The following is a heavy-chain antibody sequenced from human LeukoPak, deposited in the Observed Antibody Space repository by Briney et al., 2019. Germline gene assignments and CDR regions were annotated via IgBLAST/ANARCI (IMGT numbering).Heavy chain of an antibody. CDR2: IKQDGSEK. Sequence: GGSLRLSCAASGFSFGGYEMNWVRQAPGKGLEWVANIKQDGSEKYYVDSVKGRFTISRDNAKNSLYLQMNSLRAEDTAVYYCASGGYYDSSGYYDPWGQGTLVTVSS. CDR1: GFSFGGYE. J-gene: IGHJ5*02. CDR3: ASGGYYDSSGYYDP. V-gene: IGHV3-7*01. D-gene: IGHD3-22*01.